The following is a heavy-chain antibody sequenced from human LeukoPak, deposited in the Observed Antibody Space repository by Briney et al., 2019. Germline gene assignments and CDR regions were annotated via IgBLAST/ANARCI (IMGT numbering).Heavy chain of an antibody. V-gene: IGHV1-18*01. CDR3: ARDQGLLWFGELLFPYCYYGMDV. CDR1: GYTFTSYG. Sequence: VASVKVSCKASGYTFTSYGISWVRQAPGQGLEWMGWISAYNGNTNYAQKLQGRVTMTTDTSTSTAYMELRSLRSDDTAVYYCARDQGLLWFGELLFPYCYYGMDVWGQGTTVTVSS. J-gene: IGHJ6*02. CDR2: ISAYNGNT. D-gene: IGHD3-10*01.